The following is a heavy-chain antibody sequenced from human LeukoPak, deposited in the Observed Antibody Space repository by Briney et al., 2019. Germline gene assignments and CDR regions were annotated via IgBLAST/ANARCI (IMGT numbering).Heavy chain of an antibody. Sequence: RGSLRLSCAASGFTFDSFYMGWVRQGPGKGLDYIAFISASVAVPYYAESVKGRFTISRDNAKNSVSLQMNSLSADDTAVYYCARSLIVASDDYWGQGTLVTVSP. D-gene: IGHD3-22*01. CDR3: ARSLIVASDDY. V-gene: IGHV3-11*04. CDR1: GFTFDSFY. J-gene: IGHJ4*02. CDR2: ISASVAVP.